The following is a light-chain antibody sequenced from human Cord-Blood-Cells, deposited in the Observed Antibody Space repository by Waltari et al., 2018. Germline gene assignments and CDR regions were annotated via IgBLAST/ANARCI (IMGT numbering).Light chain of an antibody. Sequence: QSALTQPASVSGSPGQSITISCTGTSSDVGSYNLVSWYQPQPGKAPKLRIYEGSKRPSGVSNRFSGSKSGNTASLTISGLQAEDEADYYCCSYAGSSSWVFGGGTQLTVL. CDR2: EGS. J-gene: IGLJ3*02. CDR3: CSYAGSSSWV. V-gene: IGLV2-23*01. CDR1: SSDVGSYNL.